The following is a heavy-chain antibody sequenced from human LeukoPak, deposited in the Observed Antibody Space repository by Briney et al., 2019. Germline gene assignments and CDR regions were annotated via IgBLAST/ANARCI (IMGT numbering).Heavy chain of an antibody. D-gene: IGHD3-22*01. Sequence: SETLSLTCTVSGGSISSYYWSWIWQPPGKGLEWIGYIYYSGSTNYNPSLKSRVTISADTSKNQFSLKLSSVTAADTAVYYCARADSSSWKDWGQGILVTVSS. J-gene: IGHJ4*02. CDR3: ARADSSSWKD. CDR1: GGSISSYY. CDR2: IYYSGST. V-gene: IGHV4-59*01.